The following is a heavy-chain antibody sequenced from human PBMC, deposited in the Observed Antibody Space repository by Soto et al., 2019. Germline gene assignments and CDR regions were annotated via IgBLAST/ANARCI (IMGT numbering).Heavy chain of an antibody. Sequence: GGSLRLSCAASGFTFSSYGMHWVRQAPGKGLEWVAVIWYDGSNKYYADSVKGRFTISRDNSKNTLYLQMNSLRAEDTAVYYCARDPTYYYDSSGYGGDYWGQGTLVTVSS. J-gene: IGHJ4*02. D-gene: IGHD3-22*01. CDR2: IWYDGSNK. CDR3: ARDPTYYYDSSGYGGDY. V-gene: IGHV3-33*01. CDR1: GFTFSSYG.